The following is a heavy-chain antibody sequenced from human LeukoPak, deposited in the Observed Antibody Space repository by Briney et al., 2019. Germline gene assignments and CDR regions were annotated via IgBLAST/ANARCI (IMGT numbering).Heavy chain of an antibody. J-gene: IGHJ6*03. D-gene: IGHD3-16*01. V-gene: IGHV3-30*03. CDR1: GFTLSSYG. CDR3: AREGTDMLLYMDV. Sequence: GGSLRLSCAASGFTLSSYGMHWVRQAPGKGLEWVAVISYDGSNKYYADSVKGRFTISRDNSKNTLYLQMNSLRAEDTAVYYCAREGTDMLLYMDVWGKGTTVTVSS. CDR2: ISYDGSNK.